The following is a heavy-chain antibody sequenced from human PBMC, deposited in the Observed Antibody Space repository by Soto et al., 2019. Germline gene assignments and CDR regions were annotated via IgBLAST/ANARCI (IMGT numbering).Heavy chain of an antibody. CDR1: GGTFSSYA. J-gene: IGHJ5*02. CDR3: AGAYCGGDCDPNRPDNWFDP. D-gene: IGHD2-21*02. Sequence: QVQLVQSGAEVKKPGSSVKVSCKASGGTFSSYAISWVRQAPGQGLEWMGGIIPIFGTANYAQKFQGRVTITADKSTSTAYMELGSLRSEDTAVYYCAGAYCGGDCDPNRPDNWFDPWGQGTLVTVSS. CDR2: IIPIFGTA. V-gene: IGHV1-69*06.